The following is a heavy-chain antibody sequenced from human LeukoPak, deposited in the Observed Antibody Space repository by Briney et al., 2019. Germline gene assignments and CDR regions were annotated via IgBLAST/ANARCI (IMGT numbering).Heavy chain of an antibody. D-gene: IGHD6-13*01. V-gene: IGHV3-23*01. Sequence: PGGSLRLSCAASGFTFTNYAMNWVRQAPGKGLEWVSAISGSGASTYYADSVKGRFTISRDNSKNTFYLQMSSLKADDTAVYYCAKGYGSQWYTRFDYWGQGALVTVSS. CDR1: GFTFTNYA. J-gene: IGHJ4*02. CDR3: AKGYGSQWYTRFDY. CDR2: ISGSGAST.